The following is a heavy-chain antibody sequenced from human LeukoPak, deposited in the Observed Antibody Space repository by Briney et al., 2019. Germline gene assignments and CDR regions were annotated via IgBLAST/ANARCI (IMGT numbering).Heavy chain of an antibody. Sequence: ASVKVSCKASGYTFTSYGISWVRQAPGQGLEWMGWINPNSGGTNYAQKFQGRVTMTRDTSISTAYMELSRLRSDDTAVYYCLGYCSGGSCYGEFDPWGQGTLVTVSS. V-gene: IGHV1-2*02. D-gene: IGHD2-15*01. CDR2: INPNSGGT. CDR1: GYTFTSYG. CDR3: LGYCSGGSCYGEFDP. J-gene: IGHJ5*02.